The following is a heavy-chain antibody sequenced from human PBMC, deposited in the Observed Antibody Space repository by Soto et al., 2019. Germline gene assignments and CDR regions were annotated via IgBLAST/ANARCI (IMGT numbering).Heavy chain of an antibody. J-gene: IGHJ5*02. Sequence: GESLKISCKGSGYSFTNYWISWVRQMPGKGLEWMGRIDPSDSYTKHSPSFQGHVTISADKSISTAYLQWSSLKASDTAMYYCARQYCRSTSCYIGWFDPWGQGTLVTVSS. D-gene: IGHD2-2*02. V-gene: IGHV5-10-1*01. CDR1: GYSFTNYW. CDR2: IDPSDSYT. CDR3: ARQYCRSTSCYIGWFDP.